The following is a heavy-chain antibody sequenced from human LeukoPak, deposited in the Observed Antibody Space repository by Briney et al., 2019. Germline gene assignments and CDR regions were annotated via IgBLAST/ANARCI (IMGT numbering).Heavy chain of an antibody. CDR2: IHYSGST. D-gene: IGHD6-13*01. J-gene: IGHJ5*02. CDR3: ARRPQQNWFDP. V-gene: IGHV4-30-4*01. Sequence: SETLSLTCTVSGGSISSGDYYWSWIRQPPGKGLEWIGYIHYSGSTYYNPSLRSRVTISVDTSKNQFFLKVSSVTAADTAVYYCARRPQQNWFDPWGQGTLVTVSS. CDR1: GGSISSGDYY.